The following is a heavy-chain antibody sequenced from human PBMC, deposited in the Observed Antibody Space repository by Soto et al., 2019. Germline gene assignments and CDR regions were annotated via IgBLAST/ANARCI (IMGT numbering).Heavy chain of an antibody. J-gene: IGHJ3*02. CDR1: GFTFSSYA. V-gene: IGHV3-23*01. Sequence: GGSLRLSCAASGFTFSSYAMSWVRQAPGKGLEWVSAISGSGGSTYYADSVKGRFTISRDNSKNTLYLQMNSLRAEDTAVYYCAKEERSYVWGSYRSAFDIWGQGTMVTVSS. CDR3: AKEERSYVWGSYRSAFDI. D-gene: IGHD3-16*02. CDR2: ISGSGGST.